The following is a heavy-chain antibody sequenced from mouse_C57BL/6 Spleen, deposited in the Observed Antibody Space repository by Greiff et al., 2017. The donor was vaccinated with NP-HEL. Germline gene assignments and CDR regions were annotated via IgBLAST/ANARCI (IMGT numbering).Heavy chain of an antibody. CDR2: IHPNSGST. D-gene: IGHD2-3*01. CDR3: AREGGVTAWFAY. J-gene: IGHJ3*01. Sequence: QVHVKQSGAELVKPGASVKLSCKASGYTFTSYWMHWVKQRPGQGLEWIGMIHPNSGSTNYNEKFKSKATLTVDKSSSTAYMQLSSLTSEDSAVYYCAREGGVTAWFAYWGQGTLVTVSA. CDR1: GYTFTSYW. V-gene: IGHV1-64*01.